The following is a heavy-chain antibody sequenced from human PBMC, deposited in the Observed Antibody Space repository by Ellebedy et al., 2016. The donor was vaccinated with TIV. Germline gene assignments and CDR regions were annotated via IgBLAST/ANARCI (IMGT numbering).Heavy chain of an antibody. CDR2: IRSSDDST. Sequence: GGSLRLXXAASGFTFSGVAMTWVRQAPGKGLQWVSSIRSSDDSTYYADSVKGHFTISRDNSKNTLYLQMNSLREEDTAVYYCAKGTLSVPAADDYWGQGTLVTVSS. CDR1: GFTFSGVA. J-gene: IGHJ4*02. D-gene: IGHD2-2*01. CDR3: AKGTLSVPAADDY. V-gene: IGHV3-23*01.